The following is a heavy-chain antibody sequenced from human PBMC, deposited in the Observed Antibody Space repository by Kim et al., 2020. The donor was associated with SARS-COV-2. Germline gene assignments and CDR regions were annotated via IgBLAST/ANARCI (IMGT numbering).Heavy chain of an antibody. CDR2: IYYSGST. J-gene: IGHJ4*02. CDR1: GGSISSSSYY. CDR3: ARKLRTGGATTDYFDY. Sequence: SETLSLTCTVSGGSISSSSYYWGWIRQPPGKELEWIGSIYYSGSTYYNPSLKSRVTISVDTSKNQFSLKLSSVTAADTAVYYCARKLRTGGATTDYFDYWGQGTLVTVSS. D-gene: IGHD5-12*01. V-gene: IGHV4-39*07.